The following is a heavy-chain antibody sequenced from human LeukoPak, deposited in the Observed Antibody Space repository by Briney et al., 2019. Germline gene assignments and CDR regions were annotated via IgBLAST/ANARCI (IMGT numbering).Heavy chain of an antibody. CDR2: ISAGGGLT. CDR3: ARRATTRXFDF. V-gene: IGHV3-23*01. CDR1: GFPFTTSA. D-gene: IGHD1-26*01. Sequence: GGSLRLSCAASGFPFTTSAMSWVRQTPGKGLEWVSAISAGGGLTNYADSVRGRFTISRDNSKNTVYLYMNSLRADDTAVYYCARRATTRXFDFWGQGTLVTVSS. J-gene: IGHJ4*02.